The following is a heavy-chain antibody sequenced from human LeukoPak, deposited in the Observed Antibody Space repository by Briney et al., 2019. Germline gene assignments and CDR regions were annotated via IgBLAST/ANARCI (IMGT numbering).Heavy chain of an antibody. CDR2: ISYDGSNK. V-gene: IGHV3-30*04. CDR1: GFTFSSYA. D-gene: IGHD1-26*01. Sequence: PGGSLRLSCAASGFTFSSYAMHWVRQAPGKGLEWVAVISYDGSNKYYADSVKGRFTIFRDNSKNTLYLQMNSLRAEDTAVYYCARVGRDWGQGTLVTVSS. J-gene: IGHJ4*02. CDR3: ARVGRD.